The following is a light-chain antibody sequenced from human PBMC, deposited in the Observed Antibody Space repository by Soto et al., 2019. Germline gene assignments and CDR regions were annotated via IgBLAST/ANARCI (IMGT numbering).Light chain of an antibody. CDR1: SSDVGRYNH. V-gene: IGLV2-14*01. CDR2: EVS. Sequence: QSALTQPASVSGSPGQSITISCTGTSSDVGRYNHVSWYQQHPGKAPKLMIFEVSDRPSGVSNRFSGSKSGNTASLTISGLQAEDEADYYCSSYTSSSTPWVFGGGTQLTVL. CDR3: SSYTSSSTPWV. J-gene: IGLJ3*02.